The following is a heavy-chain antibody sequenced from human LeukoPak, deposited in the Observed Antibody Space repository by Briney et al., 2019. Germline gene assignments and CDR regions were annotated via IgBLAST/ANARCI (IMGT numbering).Heavy chain of an antibody. D-gene: IGHD1-1*01. CDR1: GGTFSSYA. CDR2: IIPIFGTA. Sequence: SVEVSCKASGGTFSSYAISWVRQAPEQGLEWMGGIIPIFGTANYAQKFQGRDTITTDESTSTAYMELSSLRSEDTAVYYCASHLERHPYYFDYWGQEPWSPSPQ. CDR3: ASHLERHPYYFDY. V-gene: IGHV1-69*05. J-gene: IGHJ4*01.